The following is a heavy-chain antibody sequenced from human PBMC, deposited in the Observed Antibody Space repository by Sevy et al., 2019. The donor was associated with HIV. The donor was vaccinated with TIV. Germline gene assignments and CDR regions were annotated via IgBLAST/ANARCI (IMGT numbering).Heavy chain of an antibody. CDR2: ISSGSSYI. Sequence: GGSLRLSCAASGFTFSTYSMNWVRQAPGKGLEWVSSISSGSSYIYYADSLKGRFTISRDNAKKSLYLQMNSLRAEDTAGYYCARRGHGSKGGDVFDIWGQGTMVTVSS. CDR3: ARRGHGSKGGDVFDI. V-gene: IGHV3-21*01. D-gene: IGHD2-2*01. CDR1: GFTFSTYS. J-gene: IGHJ3*02.